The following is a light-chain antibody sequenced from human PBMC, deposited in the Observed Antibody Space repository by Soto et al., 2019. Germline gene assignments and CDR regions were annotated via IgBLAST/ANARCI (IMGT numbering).Light chain of an antibody. V-gene: IGKV1-9*01. Sequence: IQLTQSPSSLSASVGDRVTITCRASLGIRRHLAWYQQKPGTAPKLLIYAGSTLQSGVPSRFSGSGSGTDFTLTISSLQPEDFANYYCQQLDTYPLSFGQGTRLEIK. CDR1: LGIRRH. CDR2: AGS. CDR3: QQLDTYPLS. J-gene: IGKJ5*01.